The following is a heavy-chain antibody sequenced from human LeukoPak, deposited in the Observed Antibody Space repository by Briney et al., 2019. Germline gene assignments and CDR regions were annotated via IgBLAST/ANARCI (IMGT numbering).Heavy chain of an antibody. V-gene: IGHV3-7*01. Sequence: GGSLRLSCAASGFTFSSYAMSWVRQAPGKGLEWVANIKQDGSEKYYVDSVKGRFTISRDNAKNSLYLQMNSLRAEDTAVYYCARDPLTYSYGHWYFDLWGRGTLVTVSS. J-gene: IGHJ2*01. CDR2: IKQDGSEK. D-gene: IGHD5-18*01. CDR1: GFTFSSYA. CDR3: ARDPLTYSYGHWYFDL.